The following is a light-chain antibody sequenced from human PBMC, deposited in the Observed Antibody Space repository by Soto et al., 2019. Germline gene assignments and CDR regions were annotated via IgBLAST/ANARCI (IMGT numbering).Light chain of an antibody. V-gene: IGKV1-8*01. CDR1: QGISSY. CDR2: AAS. CDR3: QHYYSYPRT. Sequence: AIRMTQSPSSFSASTGDRVTITCRGSQGISSYLAWYQQKPGKAPKLLIYAASTLQSGVPSRFSGSGSGTDFTLTISCLQSEDFATYYCQHYYSYPRTFGQGTKVEIK. J-gene: IGKJ1*01.